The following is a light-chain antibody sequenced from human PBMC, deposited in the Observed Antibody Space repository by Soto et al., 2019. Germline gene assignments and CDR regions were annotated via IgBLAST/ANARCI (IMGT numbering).Light chain of an antibody. Sequence: EIVLTPSPATLSVSPVDRATLSCRASQSVSNNLAWFQQRPGQAPTLLIHGASTRATGLPARFSGSGSGTEFTLTISSLQSEDFAVYYCQQYNDWPRTFGQGTKVDIK. CDR3: QQYNDWPRT. J-gene: IGKJ1*01. V-gene: IGKV3-15*01. CDR1: QSVSNN. CDR2: GAS.